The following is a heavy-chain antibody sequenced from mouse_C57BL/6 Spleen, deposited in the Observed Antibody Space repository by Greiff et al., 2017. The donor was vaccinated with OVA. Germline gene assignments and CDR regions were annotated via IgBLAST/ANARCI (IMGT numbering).Heavy chain of an antibody. J-gene: IGHJ3*01. V-gene: IGHV1-53*01. Sequence: QVQLQQPGPELVKPGASVKLSCKASGYTFTSYWMHWVKQRPGQGLEWIGNINPSNGGTNYNEKFKSKATLTVDKSSSTAYMQLSSLTSEDSAVYYCARQDSNYSGVFAYWGQGTLVTVSA. D-gene: IGHD2-5*01. CDR1: GYTFTSYW. CDR3: ARQDSNYSGVFAY. CDR2: INPSNGGT.